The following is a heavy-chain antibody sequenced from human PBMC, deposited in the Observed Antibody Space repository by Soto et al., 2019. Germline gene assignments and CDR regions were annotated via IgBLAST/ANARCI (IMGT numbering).Heavy chain of an antibody. Sequence: LSLTCAVSGGSITSSGYSWTWIRQPPGKGLEWIGYIYHTGTTYYNPSLKSRLTISLDTSKNHFSLKLTSVTAADTAVYYCARDLLFWSGHHYGIDVWGQGTTVTVSS. V-gene: IGHV4-30-2*01. J-gene: IGHJ6*02. CDR3: ARDLLFWSGHHYGIDV. CDR2: IYHTGTT. CDR1: GGSITSSGYS. D-gene: IGHD3-3*01.